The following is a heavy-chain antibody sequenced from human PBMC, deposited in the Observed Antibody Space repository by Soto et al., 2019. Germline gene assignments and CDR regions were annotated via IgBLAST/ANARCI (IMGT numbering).Heavy chain of an antibody. Sequence: PGGSLRLSCAASGFTFSSYAMSWVRQAPGKGLEWVSVIYSGGSTYYADSVKGRFTISRDNSKNTLYLQMNSLRAEDTAVYYCARFRGLLPFDYWGQGTLVTVSS. V-gene: IGHV3-53*01. CDR1: GFTFSSYA. D-gene: IGHD1-26*01. CDR2: IYSGGST. CDR3: ARFRGLLPFDY. J-gene: IGHJ4*02.